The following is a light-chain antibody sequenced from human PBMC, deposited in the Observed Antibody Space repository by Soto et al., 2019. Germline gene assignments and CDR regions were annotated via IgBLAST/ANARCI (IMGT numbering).Light chain of an antibody. V-gene: IGLV4-69*02. J-gene: IGLJ3*02. CDR3: QTYYTGSWV. CDR1: SGHTNYA. CDR2: VNTDGSH. Sequence: QPVLTQSPSASASLGASVKLTCTLDSGHTNYAIAWHQQQPEKGPRYLMKVNTDGSHSRGAGVPDRFSGSSSGAERHLTIASLQSEDEADYYCQTYYTGSWVFGGGTKLTVL.